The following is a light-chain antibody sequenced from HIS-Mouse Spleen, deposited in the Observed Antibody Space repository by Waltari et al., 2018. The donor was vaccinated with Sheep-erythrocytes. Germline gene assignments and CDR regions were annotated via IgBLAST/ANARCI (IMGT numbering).Light chain of an antibody. CDR2: EGS. CDR3: CSYAGSSTPWV. V-gene: IGLV2-23*01. CDR1: SSDVGSYNL. J-gene: IGLJ3*02. Sequence: QSALTQPASVSVSPGQSITISCTETSSDVGSYNLVSWYQQHPGKAPKLMIYEGSKRPSGVSNRFSGSKSGNTASLTISGLQAEDEADYYCCSYAGSSTPWVFGGGTKLTVL.